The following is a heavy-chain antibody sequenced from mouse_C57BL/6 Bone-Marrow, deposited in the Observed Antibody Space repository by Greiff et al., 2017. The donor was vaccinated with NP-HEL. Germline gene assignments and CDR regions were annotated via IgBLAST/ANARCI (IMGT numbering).Heavy chain of an antibody. CDR1: GYTFTSYW. D-gene: IGHD4-1*01. CDR2: IDPSDSYT. J-gene: IGHJ2*01. Sequence: QVQLQQPGAELVRPGTSVKLSCKASGYTFTSYWMHWVKQRPGQGLEWIGVIDPSDSYTNYNQKFKGKATLTVDTSSSTAYMQLSSLTSEDSAVYYFAKLGLDYWGQGTTLTVSS. CDR3: AKLGLDY. V-gene: IGHV1-59*01.